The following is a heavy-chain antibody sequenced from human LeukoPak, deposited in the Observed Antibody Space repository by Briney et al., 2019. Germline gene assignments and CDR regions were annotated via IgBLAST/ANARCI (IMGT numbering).Heavy chain of an antibody. CDR2: IYYSGST. J-gene: IGHJ5*02. Sequence: PSETLSLPCTVSGGSISSYYWSWIRQPPGKGLEWIGYIYYSGSTNYNPSLKSRVTISVDTSKNQFSLKLSSVTAADTAVYYCARLQDGDYRRLGVDWFDPWGQGTLVTVSS. D-gene: IGHD4-17*01. CDR1: GGSISSYY. V-gene: IGHV4-59*01. CDR3: ARLQDGDYRRLGVDWFDP.